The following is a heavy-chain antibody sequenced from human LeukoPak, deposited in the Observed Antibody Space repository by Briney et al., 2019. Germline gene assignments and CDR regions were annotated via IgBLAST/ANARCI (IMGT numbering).Heavy chain of an antibody. J-gene: IGHJ5*02. CDR3: ASLTTVTTSQNWFDP. CDR2: INHSGST. Sequence: SETLSLTCAVYGGSFSGYYWSWIRQPPGKGLEWIGEINHSGSTNYNPSLKSRVTTSVDTSKNQFSLKLSSVTAADTAVYYCASLTTVTTSQNWFDPWGQGTLVTVSS. CDR1: GGSFSGYY. V-gene: IGHV4-34*01. D-gene: IGHD4-17*01.